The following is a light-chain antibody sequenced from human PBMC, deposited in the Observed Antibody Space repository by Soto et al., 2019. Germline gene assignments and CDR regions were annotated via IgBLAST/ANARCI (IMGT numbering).Light chain of an antibody. J-gene: IGLJ3*02. CDR2: YDD. V-gene: IGLV1-36*01. Sequence: QSVLTQPPSVSAGPGQRVTISCSGSTSNIGKNTVNWYQQLPGEAPKLFMYYDDLLASGVSDRFSGSKSGTSASLAISGLQSEDEADYYCGAWDDTLNGWVFGGGTKLTVL. CDR1: TSNIGKNT. CDR3: GAWDDTLNGWV.